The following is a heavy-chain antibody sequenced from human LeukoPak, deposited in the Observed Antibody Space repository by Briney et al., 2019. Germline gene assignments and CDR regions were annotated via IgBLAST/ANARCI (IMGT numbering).Heavy chain of an antibody. CDR3: ARARPRGSYHNWFDP. CDR2: TYYSGST. Sequence: PSETLSLTCTVSGGSISSSSYYWGWIRQPPGKGLEWIGSTYYSGSTYYNPSLKSRVTISVDTSKNQFSLKLSSVTAADTAVYYCARARPRGSYHNWFDPWGQGTLVTVSS. CDR1: GGSISSSSYY. J-gene: IGHJ5*02. D-gene: IGHD1-26*01. V-gene: IGHV4-39*07.